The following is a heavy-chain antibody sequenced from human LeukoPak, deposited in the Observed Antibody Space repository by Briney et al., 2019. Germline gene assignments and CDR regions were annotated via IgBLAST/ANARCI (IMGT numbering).Heavy chain of an antibody. J-gene: IGHJ4*02. CDR2: VYHSGST. Sequence: SETLSLTCTVSGGSISSGGHYWSWIRQPPGKGLEWIGYVYHSGSTYYNPSLKSRVTISVDRSKNQFSLKLSSVTAADTAVYYCARHGRRGAITPFDYWGQGTLVTVSS. CDR3: ARHGRRGAITPFDY. V-gene: IGHV4-30-2*01. CDR1: GGSISSGGHY. D-gene: IGHD3-16*02.